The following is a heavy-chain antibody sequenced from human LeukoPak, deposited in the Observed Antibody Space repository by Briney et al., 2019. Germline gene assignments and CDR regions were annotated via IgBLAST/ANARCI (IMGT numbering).Heavy chain of an antibody. CDR2: ISGSGGST. CDR3: AKSVPGPVRGFIKGSWFDP. J-gene: IGHJ5*02. Sequence: GGSLRLSCAASGFTFSNAWMSWVRQAPGKGLEWVSAISGSGGSTYYADSVKGRFTISRDNSKNTLYLQINSLRAEDTAVYYCAKSVPGPVRGFIKGSWFDPWGQGTLVTVSS. D-gene: IGHD3-10*01. V-gene: IGHV3-23*01. CDR1: GFTFSNAW.